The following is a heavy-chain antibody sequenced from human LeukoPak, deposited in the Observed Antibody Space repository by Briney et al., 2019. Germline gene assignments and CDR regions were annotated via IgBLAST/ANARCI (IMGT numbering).Heavy chain of an antibody. Sequence: SETLSLTCAVYGGSFSGYYWSWIRQPPGKGLEWIGSIYHSGSTYYNPSLKSRVTISVDTSKNQFSLKLSSVTAADTALYYCVLQQRGAEYFQHWGQGTLVTVSS. V-gene: IGHV4-34*01. CDR2: IYHSGST. J-gene: IGHJ1*01. D-gene: IGHD6-13*01. CDR1: GGSFSGYY. CDR3: VLQQRGAEYFQH.